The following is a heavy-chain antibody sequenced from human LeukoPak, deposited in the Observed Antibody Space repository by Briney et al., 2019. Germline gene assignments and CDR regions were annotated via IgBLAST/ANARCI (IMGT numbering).Heavy chain of an antibody. V-gene: IGHV4-34*01. Sequence: SETLSLTCAVYGGSFSGYDWSWIRQPPGKGLEWIGEINHSGSTNYNPSLTSRVTISVDTSKNQFSLKLSSVTAADTAVYYCARNSHYYDSSGFNYWGQGTLVTVSS. D-gene: IGHD3-22*01. J-gene: IGHJ4*02. CDR3: ARNSHYYDSSGFNY. CDR2: INHSGST. CDR1: GGSFSGYD.